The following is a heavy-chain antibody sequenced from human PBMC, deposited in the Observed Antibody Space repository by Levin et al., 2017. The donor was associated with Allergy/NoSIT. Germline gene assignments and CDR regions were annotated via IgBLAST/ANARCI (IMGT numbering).Heavy chain of an antibody. V-gene: IGHV3-13*01. Sequence: GGSLRLSCAASGFTFSSYDMHWVRQATGKGLAWVSGVNTAGDTYYPDSVKGRFTISRENAKNSLYLQMNNLRAGDTAVYYCARVHRGAFDIWGQGTMVTVSS. CDR3: ARVHRGAFDI. CDR2: VNTAGDT. D-gene: IGHD3-10*01. J-gene: IGHJ3*02. CDR1: GFTFSSYD.